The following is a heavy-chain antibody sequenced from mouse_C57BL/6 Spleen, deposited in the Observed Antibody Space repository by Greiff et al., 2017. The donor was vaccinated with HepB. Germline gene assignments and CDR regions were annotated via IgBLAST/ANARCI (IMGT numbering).Heavy chain of an antibody. D-gene: IGHD2-4*01. CDR1: GYTFTSYW. Sequence: QVHVKQPGAELVMPGASVKLSCKASGYTFTSYWMHWVKQRPGQGLEWIGEIDPSDSYTNYNQKFKGKSTLTVDKSSSTAYMQLSSLTSEDSAVYYCAKLYDYDEAYWGQGTTLTVSS. CDR3: AKLYDYDEAY. CDR2: IDPSDSYT. V-gene: IGHV1-69*01. J-gene: IGHJ2*01.